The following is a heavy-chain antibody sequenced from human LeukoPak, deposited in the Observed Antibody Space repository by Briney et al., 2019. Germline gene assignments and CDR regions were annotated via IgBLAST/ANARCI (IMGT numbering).Heavy chain of an antibody. Sequence: GGSLRLSCAASGFTVSSNYMSWVRQAPGKGLEWVSAIYSGGSTYYADSVKGRFTISRDNSKNTLYLQMNSLRAEDTAVYYCARAGNYYGSGSYVDLLDYWGQGTLVTVSS. D-gene: IGHD3-10*01. CDR1: GFTVSSNY. CDR3: ARAGNYYGSGSYVDLLDY. CDR2: IYSGGST. V-gene: IGHV3-66*01. J-gene: IGHJ4*02.